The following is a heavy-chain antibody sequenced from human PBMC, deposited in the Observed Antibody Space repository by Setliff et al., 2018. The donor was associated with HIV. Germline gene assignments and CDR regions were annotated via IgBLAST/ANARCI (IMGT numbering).Heavy chain of an antibody. CDR3: ARDISLGILYTTPDY. CDR1: GFTFTNYY. D-gene: IGHD2-15*01. CDR2: IRRDGNEK. Sequence: SLKISCAASGFTFTNYYMSWVRQAPGKGLEWVANIRRDGNEKYYVDSVKGRFTISRDNAKNSLYLQMNSLRAEDTAVYYCARDISLGILYTTPDYWGQGTLVTVSS. V-gene: IGHV3-7*03. J-gene: IGHJ4*02.